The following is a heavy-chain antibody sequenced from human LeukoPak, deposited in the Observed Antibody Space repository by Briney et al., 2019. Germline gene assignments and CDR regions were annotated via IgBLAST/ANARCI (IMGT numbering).Heavy chain of an antibody. CDR1: GFTFSNYA. CDR2: IAFSGST. J-gene: IGHJ4*02. Sequence: GGSLRLSCAVSGFTFSNYALTWVRQAPGKGLEWVSAIAFSGSTYYADSVKGRFTISRDDSKNTLYLQMNSLRAEDTAVYYCAKGFLPTSSSSNYVSFDFWGQGTLVTVSS. V-gene: IGHV3-23*01. CDR3: AKGFLPTSSSSNYVSFDF. D-gene: IGHD6-13*01.